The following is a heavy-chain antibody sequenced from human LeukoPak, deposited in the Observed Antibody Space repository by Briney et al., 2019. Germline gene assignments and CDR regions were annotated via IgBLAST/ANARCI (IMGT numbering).Heavy chain of an antibody. CDR3: VRDLEWGNNDWFDP. Sequence: EASLKVSCKASGYTFTNYYIHWVRQAPGQRLEWMGVISPTGGDTNYAQKFQGRVTMTRDTSTNTVYMELSSLRSEDTAVYYCVRDLEWGNNDWFDPWGQGTLVTVSS. J-gene: IGHJ5*02. CDR2: ISPTGGDT. CDR1: GYTFTNYY. V-gene: IGHV1-46*01. D-gene: IGHD3-3*01.